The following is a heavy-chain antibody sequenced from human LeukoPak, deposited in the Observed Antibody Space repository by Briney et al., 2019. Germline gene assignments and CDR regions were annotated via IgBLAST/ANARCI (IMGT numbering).Heavy chain of an antibody. D-gene: IGHD6-13*01. CDR3: ARRDSAAGLRTFDY. CDR1: GGSISSSSYY. Sequence: SETLSLTCTVSGGSISSSSYYWGWIRQPPGKGLEWIGSIYYSGSTYYNPSLKSRITLSVDTSKNQFSLKLSSVPAADTAVYYCARRDSAAGLRTFDYWGQGTLVTVSS. CDR2: IYYSGST. V-gene: IGHV4-39*01. J-gene: IGHJ4*02.